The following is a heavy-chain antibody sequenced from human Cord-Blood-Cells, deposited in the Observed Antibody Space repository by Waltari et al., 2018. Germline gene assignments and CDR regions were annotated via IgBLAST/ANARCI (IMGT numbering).Heavy chain of an antibody. CDR2: INPNSGGT. J-gene: IGHJ6*02. V-gene: IGHV1-2*06. D-gene: IGHD3-22*01. CDR1: GYTFTGYY. Sequence: QVQLVQSGAEVKKPGASVKVSCKASGYTFTGYYMHWVRQAPGQGLEWMGRINPNSGGTNYAQKFQGRVTMTRDTSISTAYMELSRLRSDDTAVYYCARDLWGSTMIVVDYYYYGMDVWDQGP. CDR3: ARDLWGSTMIVVDYYYYGMDV.